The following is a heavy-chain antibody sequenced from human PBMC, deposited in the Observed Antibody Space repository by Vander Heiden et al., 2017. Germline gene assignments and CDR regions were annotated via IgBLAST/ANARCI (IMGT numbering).Heavy chain of an antibody. CDR3: AKDSAIAAAGTDPFDY. D-gene: IGHD6-13*01. CDR2: ISWNSGSI. V-gene: IGHV3-9*01. J-gene: IGHJ4*02. CDR1: GFTFDAYA. Sequence: EVQLVESGGGLVQPGRSLRLSCAASGFTFDAYAMHWVRQAPGKGLEWVSGISWNSGSIGYADSVKGRFTISRDNAKNSLYLQMNSLRAEDTALYYCAKDSAIAAAGTDPFDYWGQGTLVTVSS.